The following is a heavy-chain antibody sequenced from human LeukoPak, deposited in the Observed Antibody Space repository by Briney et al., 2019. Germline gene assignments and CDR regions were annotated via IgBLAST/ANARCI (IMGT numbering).Heavy chain of an antibody. D-gene: IGHD5-18*01. J-gene: IGHJ4*02. CDR1: GGTFSNYA. Sequence: GSSVKVSCKASGGTFSNYAISWVRLAPGQGLEWMGAITKFGSTNYAHNFVGRVTMTADKSTNTAYMELSSLKSDDTAVYYCARDRSGYGNYFDFWGQGTLVTVSS. CDR2: ITKFGST. V-gene: IGHV1-69*06. CDR3: ARDRSGYGNYFDF.